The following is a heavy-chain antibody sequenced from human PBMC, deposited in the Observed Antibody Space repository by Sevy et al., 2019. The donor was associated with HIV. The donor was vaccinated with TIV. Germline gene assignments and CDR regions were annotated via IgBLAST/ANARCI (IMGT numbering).Heavy chain of an antibody. V-gene: IGHV1-18*01. CDR3: ARVPPYSNHRIAWFDP. Sequence: KLQGRVTMTTDTSTSTAYMELRSLRSDDTAVYYCARVPPYSNHRIAWFDPWGQGTLVTVSS. D-gene: IGHD4-4*01. J-gene: IGHJ5*02.